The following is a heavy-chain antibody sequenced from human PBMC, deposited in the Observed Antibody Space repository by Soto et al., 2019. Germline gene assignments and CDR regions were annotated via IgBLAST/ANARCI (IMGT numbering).Heavy chain of an antibody. CDR3: ASTPMRWELQNYHYYGMDV. J-gene: IGHJ6*02. V-gene: IGHV5-10-1*01. CDR1: GYSFTSYW. CDR2: IDPSDSYT. Sequence: GASLKISCKGSGYSFTSYWISWVRQMPGKGLEWMGRIDPSDSYTNYSPSFQGHVTISADKSISTAYLQWSSLKASDTAMYYCASTPMRWELQNYHYYGMDVRGQGTTVTVSS. D-gene: IGHD2-15*01.